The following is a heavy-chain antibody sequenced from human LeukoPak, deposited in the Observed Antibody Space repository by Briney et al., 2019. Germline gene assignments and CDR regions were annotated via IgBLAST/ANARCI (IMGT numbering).Heavy chain of an antibody. Sequence: GRSLRLSCAASGFTFDDYAMHWVRQAPGKGLEWVSGISWNSGSIGYADSVKGRFTISRDNAKNSLYLQMSSLRAEDTALYYCAKGTFGVVLVWGQGTLVTVSS. V-gene: IGHV3-9*01. CDR2: ISWNSGSI. D-gene: IGHD3-3*01. CDR1: GFTFDDYA. CDR3: AKGTFGVVLV. J-gene: IGHJ4*02.